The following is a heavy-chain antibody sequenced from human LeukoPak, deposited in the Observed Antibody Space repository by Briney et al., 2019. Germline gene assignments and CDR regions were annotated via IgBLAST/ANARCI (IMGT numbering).Heavy chain of an antibody. CDR1: GGSSSTYY. CDR3: ARCGRFITNWYFDL. J-gene: IGHJ2*01. CDR2: MYYSGST. Sequence: SETLSLTCTGSGGSSSTYYWSLIRQPPGKGLEWIGNMYYSGSTNYNPSLKSRVTMSVDTSKNQFSLNLSSVTSADTAVYYCARCGRFITNWYFDLWGRGTLVTVSS. V-gene: IGHV4-59*01. D-gene: IGHD1-1*01.